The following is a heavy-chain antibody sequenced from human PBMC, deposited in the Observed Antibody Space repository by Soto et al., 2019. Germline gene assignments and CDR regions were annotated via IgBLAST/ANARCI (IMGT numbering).Heavy chain of an antibody. CDR2: IIPIFGTA. CDR3: ARTGGIAAASPLGWYFDL. CDR1: GGTFSSYA. V-gene: IGHV1-69*12. J-gene: IGHJ2*01. D-gene: IGHD6-13*01. Sequence: QVQLVQSGAEVKKPGSSVKVSCKASGGTFSSYAISWVRQAPGQGLEWMGGIIPIFGTANYSQKFQGRVTITADASTSTAYMELSRLRSEDTAVYYCARTGGIAAASPLGWYFDLWGRGTLVTVSS.